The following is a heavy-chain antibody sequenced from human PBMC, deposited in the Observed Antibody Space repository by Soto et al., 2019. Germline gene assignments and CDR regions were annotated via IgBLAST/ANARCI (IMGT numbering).Heavy chain of an antibody. CDR1: GGTFSSYA. J-gene: IGHJ5*02. D-gene: IGHD6-13*01. CDR3: ASRRAPYSSSPYEYGNWFDP. CDR2: IIPIFGTA. Sequence: GASVKVSCKVSGGTFSSYAISWVRQAPGQGLEWMGGIIPIFGTANYAQKFQGRVTITADKSTSTAYMELSSLRSEDTAVYYCASRRAPYSSSPYEYGNWFDPWGQGTLVTVSS. V-gene: IGHV1-69*06.